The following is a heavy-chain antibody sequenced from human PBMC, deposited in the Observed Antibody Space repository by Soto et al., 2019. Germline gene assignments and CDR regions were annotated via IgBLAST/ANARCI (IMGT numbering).Heavy chain of an antibody. CDR1: GFTFSSYW. J-gene: IGHJ5*02. Sequence: GGSLGLSCAASGFTFSSYWMSWVRQAPGKGLEWVAVILYVGSNKYYADSVKGRFTISRDNSKNTLYLQMNSLRAEDTAVYYCARDGGCRDGYTVGCNWFDPWGQGTLVTVSS. CDR2: ILYVGSNK. D-gene: IGHD5-12*01. CDR3: ARDGGCRDGYTVGCNWFDP. V-gene: IGHV3-33*08.